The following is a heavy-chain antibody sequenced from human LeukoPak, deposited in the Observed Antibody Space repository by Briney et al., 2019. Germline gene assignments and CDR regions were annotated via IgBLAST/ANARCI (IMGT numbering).Heavy chain of an antibody. V-gene: IGHV3-30-3*01. D-gene: IGHD5-18*01. CDR2: ISYDGSNK. J-gene: IGHJ4*02. CDR1: GFTFSSYA. Sequence: GRSLRLSCAASGFTFSSYAMHWVRQAPGKGLEWVAVISYDGSNKYYADSVKGRFTISRDNSKNTLYLQMNSLRAEDTAVYYCANIADLSFNVDTAMVSDYWGQGTLVTVSS. CDR3: ANIADLSFNVDTAMVSDY.